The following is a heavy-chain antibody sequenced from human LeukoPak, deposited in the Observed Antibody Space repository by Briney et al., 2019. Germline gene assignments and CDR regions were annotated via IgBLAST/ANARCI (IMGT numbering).Heavy chain of an antibody. Sequence: SETLSLTCTVSGGSISSYYWSWIRQPPGKGLEWIGYIYTSGSTNYNPSLKSRVTISVDTSKNQFSLKLSSVTAADTAVYYCARDTYYYDSSGYRAYYYMDVWGKGTTVTVSS. J-gene: IGHJ6*03. V-gene: IGHV4-59*01. CDR2: IYTSGST. CDR1: GGSISSYY. D-gene: IGHD3-22*01. CDR3: ARDTYYYDSSGYRAYYYMDV.